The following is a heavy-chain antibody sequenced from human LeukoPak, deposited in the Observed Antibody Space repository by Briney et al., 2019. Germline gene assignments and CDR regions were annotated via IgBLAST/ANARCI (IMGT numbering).Heavy chain of an antibody. CDR2: TSSSSSTI. CDR3: ARARASGRSGFDY. CDR1: GLTVSSYS. J-gene: IGHJ4*02. D-gene: IGHD2-15*01. Sequence: GGSLRLPCVASGLTVSSYSMNWVRQAPGKGLEWVSYTSSSSSTIYYVDSVKGRFTISRDNAKNSLDLQMNSLRDEDTAVYYCARARASGRSGFDYWGQGTLVTVSS. V-gene: IGHV3-48*02.